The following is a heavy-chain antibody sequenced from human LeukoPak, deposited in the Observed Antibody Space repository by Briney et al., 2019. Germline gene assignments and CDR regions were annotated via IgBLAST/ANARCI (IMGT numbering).Heavy chain of an antibody. CDR1: GFTFSSYG. J-gene: IGHJ3*02. Sequence: GGSLRLSCAASGFTFSSYGMSWVRQAPGKGLEWVSAISGSGGSTYYADSVKGRFTISRDNSKNTLYLQMNSLRAGDTAVYYCAKDQLGFGELLTAFDIWGQGTMVTVSS. V-gene: IGHV3-23*01. D-gene: IGHD3-10*01. CDR2: ISGSGGST. CDR3: AKDQLGFGELLTAFDI.